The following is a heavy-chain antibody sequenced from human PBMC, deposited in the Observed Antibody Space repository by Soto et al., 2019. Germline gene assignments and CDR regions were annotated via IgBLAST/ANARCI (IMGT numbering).Heavy chain of an antibody. V-gene: IGHV4-39*01. CDR3: ARHVGGYYYYMDV. CDR2: IYYSGNT. Sequence: SETLSLTCTVSGGPVSSGSYYWGWIRQPPGKGLEWIGSIYYSGNTYYNPSLKSRVTISVDTSKNQFSLKLSSVTAADTAVYYCARHVGGYYYYMDVWGKGTTVTVSS. D-gene: IGHD2-15*01. CDR1: GGPVSSGSYY. J-gene: IGHJ6*03.